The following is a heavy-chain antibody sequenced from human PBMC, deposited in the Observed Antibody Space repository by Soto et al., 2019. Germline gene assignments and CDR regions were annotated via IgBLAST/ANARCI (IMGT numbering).Heavy chain of an antibody. CDR3: ARDGEWREGY. Sequence: QVQLVQSGAEVKKPGSSVKVSCKASGGTFSSYTISWVRKAPGQGLEWMGRIIPILGIANYAQKFQGRVTITADKSTRTTYMELSSLRSEDTAVYYGARDGEWREGYWGQGTLVTVSS. J-gene: IGHJ4*02. CDR1: GGTFSSYT. D-gene: IGHD2-8*01. V-gene: IGHV1-69*08. CDR2: IIPILGIA.